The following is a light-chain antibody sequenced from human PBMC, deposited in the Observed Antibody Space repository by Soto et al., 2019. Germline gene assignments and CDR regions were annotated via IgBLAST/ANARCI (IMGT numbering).Light chain of an antibody. CDR3: LQYNDWPPKQYT. CDR1: QSVSSD. V-gene: IGKV3-15*01. J-gene: IGKJ2*01. Sequence: EIVMTQSPATLSVSPGERVTLSCRASQSVSSDLAWYQHKPGQAPRLLIYDASTRAPATPARFSGSGSGTECSLSISSLQSEDFAVYYCLQYNDWPPKQYTFGQGTKLEIK. CDR2: DAS.